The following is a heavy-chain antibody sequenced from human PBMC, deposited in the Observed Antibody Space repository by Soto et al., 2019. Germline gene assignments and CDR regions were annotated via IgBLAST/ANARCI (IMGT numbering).Heavy chain of an antibody. CDR3: ARVPLGYCSSTSCYLFYGDYSYYFDY. V-gene: IGHV4-30-2*01. CDR1: GGSISSGGYS. CDR2: IYHSGST. J-gene: IGHJ4*02. Sequence: SETLSLTCAVSGGSISSGGYSWSWIRQPPGKGLEWIGYIYHSGSTYYNLSLKSRVTISVDRSKNQFSLKLSSVTAADTAVYYCARVPLGYCSSTSCYLFYGDYSYYFDYWGQGTLVTVSS. D-gene: IGHD2-2*01.